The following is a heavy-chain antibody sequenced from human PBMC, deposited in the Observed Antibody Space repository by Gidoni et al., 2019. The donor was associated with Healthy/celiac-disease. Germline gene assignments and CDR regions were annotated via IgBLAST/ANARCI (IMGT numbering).Heavy chain of an antibody. J-gene: IGHJ5*02. CDR3: ASIGRFGELLGGWFDP. Sequence: QVQLQESGPGLVKPSETLSLTCTVSGGSISSYYWSWIRQPPGKGLEWIGYIYYSGSTNYNPSLKSRVTISVDTSKNQFSLKLSSVTAADTAVYYCASIGRFGELLGGWFDPWGQGTLVTVSS. D-gene: IGHD3-10*01. CDR2: IYYSGST. V-gene: IGHV4-59*08. CDR1: GGSISSYY.